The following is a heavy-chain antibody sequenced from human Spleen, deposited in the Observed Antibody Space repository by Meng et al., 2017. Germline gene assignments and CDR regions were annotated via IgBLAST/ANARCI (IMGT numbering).Heavy chain of an antibody. CDR1: GGSISSGDYY. J-gene: IGHJ4*02. Sequence: QLQLQESGPGLVKPSRTLSLTCTVSGGSISSGDYYWSWVRQPPGKGLEWIAEIYHTGSTNYNPSLKSRVTISVDKSKNQFSLNLSSVTAADTAVYYCARDPDYWGQGTLVTVSS. V-gene: IGHV4-4*02. CDR3: ARDPDY. CDR2: IYHTGST.